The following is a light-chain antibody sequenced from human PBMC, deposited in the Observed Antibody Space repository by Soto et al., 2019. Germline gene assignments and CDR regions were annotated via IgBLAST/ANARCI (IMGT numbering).Light chain of an antibody. J-gene: IGLJ3*02. CDR3: SSYTSIATLV. CDR1: SFDVGGYYH. V-gene: IGLV2-14*03. Sequence: QSALTQPASVSGSPGQSITISCTGTSFDVGGYYHVSWYEQHPGKAPKLIIYDVSNRPSGVSNRFSCSKSGNTASLTISVLQAEDEADYFCSSYTSIATLVFGGGTKLTVL. CDR2: DVS.